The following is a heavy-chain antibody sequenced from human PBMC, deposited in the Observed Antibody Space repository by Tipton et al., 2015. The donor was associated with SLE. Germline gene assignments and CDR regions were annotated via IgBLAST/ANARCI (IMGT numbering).Heavy chain of an antibody. CDR1: GFTFSSYG. CDR2: IRYVGTNT. CDR3: ARVRSNFDY. Sequence: VQLVQSGGGVVQPGGSLRLSCAASGFTFSSYGMHWVRQAPGKGLEWVAFIRYVGTNTLYADSVKGRFTISRDNSKNTLYLQMSRLRAEDTAVYYCARVRSNFDYWGQGTLVTVSS. J-gene: IGHJ4*02. V-gene: IGHV3-30*02.